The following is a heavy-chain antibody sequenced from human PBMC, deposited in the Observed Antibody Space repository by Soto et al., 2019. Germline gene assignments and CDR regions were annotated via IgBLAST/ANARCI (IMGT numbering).Heavy chain of an antibody. CDR2: ISGSGGST. CDR3: ATPSIYDSSGYPHFDY. J-gene: IGHJ4*02. D-gene: IGHD3-22*01. V-gene: IGHV3-23*01. CDR1: GFTFSSYV. Sequence: PGGSLRLSCAASGFTFSSYVMSWVRQAPGKGLEWVSAISGSGGSTYYADSVKGRFTISRDNSKNKLYLQMNSLRAEDTAVYYCATPSIYDSSGYPHFDYWGQGTLVTVSS.